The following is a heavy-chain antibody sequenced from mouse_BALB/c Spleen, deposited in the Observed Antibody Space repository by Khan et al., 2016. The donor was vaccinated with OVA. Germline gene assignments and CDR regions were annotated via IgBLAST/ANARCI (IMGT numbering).Heavy chain of an antibody. Sequence: ELVESGGGLVKPGGSLKLSCGASGFSFSDYYMYWVRQTPEKRLEWVATISDGGSYTYYKDSVKGRFTISRDDAKNNLYLQMSSLKSEDTAMYYCARGHYGNPFAYWGQGTLVTVSA. J-gene: IGHJ3*01. CDR2: ISDGGSYT. V-gene: IGHV5-4*02. D-gene: IGHD2-1*01. CDR1: GFSFSDYY. CDR3: ARGHYGNPFAY.